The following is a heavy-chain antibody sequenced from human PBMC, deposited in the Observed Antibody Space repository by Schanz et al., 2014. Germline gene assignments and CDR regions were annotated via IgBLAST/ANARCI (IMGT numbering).Heavy chain of an antibody. J-gene: IGHJ5*02. V-gene: IGHV3-11*06. CDR3: ARPALWFGDNCFDP. Sequence: VQVVESGGGLVQPGGSLRLSCTASGFVFGDYYMTWIRQAPGKGLEWLSYISDSGTYTNYADSVKGRFTISRDNAKNTLYLQMNSLRAEDTAVYYCARPALWFGDNCFDPWGQGTLVTVSS. CDR1: GFVFGDYY. CDR2: ISDSGTYT. D-gene: IGHD3-10*01.